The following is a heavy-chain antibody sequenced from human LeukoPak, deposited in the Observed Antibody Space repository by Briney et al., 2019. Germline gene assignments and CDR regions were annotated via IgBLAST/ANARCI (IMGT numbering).Heavy chain of an antibody. CDR2: IYYGGST. Sequence: PSETLSLTCSVSGDSINSNYWSWMRQPPGKGLEWIGYIYYGGSTNYNPSLRSRVSMSGDTSKNQFSLNLSSVTAADTAVYHCARLLAGCPGGRCRAHFDYWGQGTLVTVSS. D-gene: IGHD2-15*01. V-gene: IGHV4-59*01. CDR3: ARLLAGCPGGRCRAHFDY. J-gene: IGHJ4*02. CDR1: GDSINSNY.